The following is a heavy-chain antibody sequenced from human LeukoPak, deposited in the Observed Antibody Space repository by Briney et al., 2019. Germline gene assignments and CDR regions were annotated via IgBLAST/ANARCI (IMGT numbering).Heavy chain of an antibody. Sequence: ASVKVSCKASGGTFSSYTISWVRQAPGQGLEWMGRIIPILGIANYAQKFQGRVTITADKSTSTAYMELSSLRSEDTAVYYCARDLSYFGGDCSENWFDPWGQGTLVTVSS. CDR1: GGTFSSYT. J-gene: IGHJ5*02. CDR2: IIPILGIA. V-gene: IGHV1-69*04. CDR3: ARDLSYFGGDCSENWFDP. D-gene: IGHD2-21*01.